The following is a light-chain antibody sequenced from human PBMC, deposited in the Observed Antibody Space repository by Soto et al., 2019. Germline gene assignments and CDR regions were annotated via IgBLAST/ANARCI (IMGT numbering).Light chain of an antibody. V-gene: IGKV4-1*01. CDR1: QSVLYSSNNKNY. J-gene: IGKJ1*01. Sequence: DIVMTQSPDSLAVSLGERATINCKSSQSVLYSSNNKNYLAWYQQKPGQPPKLLIYWASTPESGVPDRFSDRGSATDFPLTISSLQAEDVAVYYCQQYYRPWTFGKGTKVEIQ. CDR2: WAS. CDR3: QQYYRPWT.